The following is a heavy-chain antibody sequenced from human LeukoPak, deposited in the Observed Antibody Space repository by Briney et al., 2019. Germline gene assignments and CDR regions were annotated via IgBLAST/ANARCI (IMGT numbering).Heavy chain of an antibody. CDR2: ISGSGGST. Sequence: PGGSLRLSCAASGFTFSSYAMSWVRQAPGKGLEWVSAISGSGGSTYYADSVKGRFTISRDNSKNTLYLQMNSLRAEDTAVYYCAKDLLDAISSSWFHWGQGTLVTVSS. V-gene: IGHV3-23*01. CDR1: GFTFSSYA. CDR3: AKDLLDAISSSWFH. D-gene: IGHD6-13*01. J-gene: IGHJ4*02.